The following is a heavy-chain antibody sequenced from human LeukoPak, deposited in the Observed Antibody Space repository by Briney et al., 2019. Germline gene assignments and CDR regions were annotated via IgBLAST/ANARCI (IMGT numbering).Heavy chain of an antibody. CDR3: ARHEYSGSYYGLSWFDP. V-gene: IGHV4-39*01. CDR2: IYYSGST. J-gene: IGHJ5*02. CDR1: GGSLSSRGYY. D-gene: IGHD1-26*01. Sequence: SETLSLTCTVSGGSLSSRGYYWGWIRQPPGKGLEWIASIYYSGSTYYNPSLKSRVTISVDTSKNQLSLKLSSLTAADTAVYYCARHEYSGSYYGLSWFDPWGQGTLVSVSS.